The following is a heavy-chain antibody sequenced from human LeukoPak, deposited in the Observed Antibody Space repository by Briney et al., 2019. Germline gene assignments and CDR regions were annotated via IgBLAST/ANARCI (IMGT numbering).Heavy chain of an antibody. J-gene: IGHJ5*01. CDR1: GDSISSGLYY. D-gene: IGHD4-17*01. CDR3: VRDPTTVTTFFDL. Sequence: SQTLSLTCTVSGDSISSGLYYWSWIRQPAGKGLEWIGRIYKSMYSGGSTDYNPSLKSRVTMSVDTSKNQLSLKLSSLTAADTAVYYCVRDPTTVTTFFDLWGQGTLVTVSS. V-gene: IGHV4-61*02. CDR2: IYKSMYSGGST.